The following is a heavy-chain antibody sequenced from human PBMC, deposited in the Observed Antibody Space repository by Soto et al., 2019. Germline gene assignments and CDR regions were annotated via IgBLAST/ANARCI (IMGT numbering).Heavy chain of an antibody. J-gene: IGHJ4*02. D-gene: IGHD6-13*01. CDR1: GGSISTYY. V-gene: IGHV4-59*01. CDR3: ARYAGSSWFDY. Sequence: SETLSLTCTVSGGSISTYYWSWIRQPPGKGPEWIGYINYSGRTNYNPSLKSRVTMSLDTSKNQFSLKLRSVTAADTAVFYCARYAGSSWFDYWGQGTLVTVSS. CDR2: INYSGRT.